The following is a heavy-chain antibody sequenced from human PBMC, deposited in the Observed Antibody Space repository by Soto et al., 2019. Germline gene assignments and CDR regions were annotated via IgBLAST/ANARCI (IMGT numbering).Heavy chain of an antibody. V-gene: IGHV3-23*01. D-gene: IGHD1-1*01. J-gene: IGHJ4*02. CDR1: GFTFGSYA. CDR3: AKYSTTSASRYFDF. Sequence: PGGSLRLSCAASGFTFGSYAVAWIRQAPGKGLEWVSVIGSDNGDIQYADSVKGRFTISRDNSKNTLYLQMNSLTAEDTAVYYCAKYSTTSASRYFDFWGQGTLVTVSS. CDR2: IGSDNGDI.